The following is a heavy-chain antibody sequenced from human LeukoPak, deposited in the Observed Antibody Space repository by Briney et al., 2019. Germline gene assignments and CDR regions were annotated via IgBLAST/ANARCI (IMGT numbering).Heavy chain of an antibody. CDR1: GYTFTSYD. CDR3: ARGQPTYYYYYYGMDV. V-gene: IGHV1-8*01. D-gene: IGHD6-13*01. J-gene: IGHJ6*02. CDR2: MNPNSGNT. Sequence: ASVKVSCKASGYTFTSYDINWVRQATGQGLEWMGWMNPNSGNTGYAQKFRGRVTMTRNTSISTAYMELSSLRSEDTAVYYCARGQPTYYYYYYGMDVWGQGTTVTVSS.